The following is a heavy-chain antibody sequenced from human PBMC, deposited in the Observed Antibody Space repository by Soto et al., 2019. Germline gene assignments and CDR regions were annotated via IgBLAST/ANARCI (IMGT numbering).Heavy chain of an antibody. CDR1: GGSISSYY. J-gene: IGHJ4*02. CDR2: IYYSGST. D-gene: IGHD2-2*01. CDR3: ARHVTWPIISVVVPAAMSYFDY. Sequence: SETLSLTCTVSGGSISSYYWSWIRQPPGKGLEWIGYIYYSGSTNYNPSLKSRVTISVDTSKNQFSLKLSSVTAADTAVYYCARHVTWPIISVVVPAAMSYFDYWGQGTLVTVSS. V-gene: IGHV4-59*08.